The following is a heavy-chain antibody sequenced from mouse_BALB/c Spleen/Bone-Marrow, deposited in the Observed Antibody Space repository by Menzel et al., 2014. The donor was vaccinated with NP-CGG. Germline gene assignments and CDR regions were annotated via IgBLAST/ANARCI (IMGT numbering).Heavy chain of an antibody. CDR2: IWGDGGT. CDR1: GFSLXGYG. J-gene: IGHJ2*01. CDR3: ARDDLDY. V-gene: IGHV2-6-7*01. Sequence: VKLVESGPGLVAPSQSLSITCTVSGFSLXGYGVNWVRQPPGKGLEWLGMIWGDGGTDYNSALKSRLSISKDNSKSQVFLKMNSLQTDGTARYYCARDDLDYWGQGTTLTVSS.